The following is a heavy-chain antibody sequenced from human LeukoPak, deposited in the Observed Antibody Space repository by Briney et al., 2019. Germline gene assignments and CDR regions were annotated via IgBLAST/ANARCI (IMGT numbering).Heavy chain of an antibody. D-gene: IGHD4-23*01. Sequence: GGSLRLSCAASGFTFSNAWMHWVRQAPGKGLVWVSRIKGDGSYITYADSVKGRFTISRDNARNTLYLQMNSLRAEDTAVYYCAKAPHYGGNSLFDYWGQGTLVTVSS. CDR2: IKGDGSYI. CDR3: AKAPHYGGNSLFDY. V-gene: IGHV3-74*01. CDR1: GFTFSNAW. J-gene: IGHJ4*02.